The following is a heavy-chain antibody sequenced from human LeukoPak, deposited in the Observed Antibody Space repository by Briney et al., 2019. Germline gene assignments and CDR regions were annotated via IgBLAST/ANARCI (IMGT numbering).Heavy chain of an antibody. D-gene: IGHD6-25*01. CDR2: TRSAAYGGTT. V-gene: IGHV3-49*03. Sequence: GGSLRLSCTPSGFTLGDYLLSWFRQAPGKGLEWVGFTRSAAYGGTTEYAASVKGRFIISRDNSNNIAYLQMETLKTEDTAVYFCARARLLRQFDSWGREPWSPSPQ. CDR1: GFTLGDYL. J-gene: IGHJ5*01. CDR3: ARARLLRQFDS.